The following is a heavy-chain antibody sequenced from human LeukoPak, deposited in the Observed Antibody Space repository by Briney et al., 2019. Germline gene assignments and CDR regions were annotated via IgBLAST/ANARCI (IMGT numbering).Heavy chain of an antibody. CDR3: ARANCGGDCFNNWFDP. Sequence: SQTLSLTCALSGGSISSGGYSWSWIRQPPGKGLEWIGYIYHSRSTYYNPSLKSQVTISVDRSKNQFSLKLSSVTAADTAVYYCARANCGGDCFNNWFDPWGQGTLVTVSS. CDR2: IYHSRST. V-gene: IGHV4-30-2*01. CDR1: GGSISSGGYS. J-gene: IGHJ5*02. D-gene: IGHD2-21*02.